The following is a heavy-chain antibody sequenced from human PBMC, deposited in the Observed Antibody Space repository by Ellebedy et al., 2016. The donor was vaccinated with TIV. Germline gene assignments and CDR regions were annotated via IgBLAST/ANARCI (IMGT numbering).Heavy chain of an antibody. CDR2: ILPVLGIT. Sequence: ASVKVSCKTSGYSFTAYFLHWVRQAPGQGLEWMGGILPVLGITNYAQKFQGRVTITADKSTTTAYMELRSLRSEDTAVYYCAREGGSFYFPFDSWGQGTLVTVSS. CDR3: AREGGSFYFPFDS. CDR1: GYSFTAYF. V-gene: IGHV1-69*10. D-gene: IGHD1-26*01. J-gene: IGHJ4*02.